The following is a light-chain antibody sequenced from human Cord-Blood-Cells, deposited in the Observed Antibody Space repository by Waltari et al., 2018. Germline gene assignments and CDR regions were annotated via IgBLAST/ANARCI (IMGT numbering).Light chain of an antibody. Sequence: DIQMTQSPSSLSASVGDRVTITCQASQDISNYLNWYQQKPGKAPKLLIYDASNLETGVPSRFSGSGSGTDFTCTISSLQPEDSATYYCQQYDNLPPYTFGQGTKLEIK. J-gene: IGKJ2*01. V-gene: IGKV1-33*01. CDR1: QDISNY. CDR3: QQYDNLPPYT. CDR2: DAS.